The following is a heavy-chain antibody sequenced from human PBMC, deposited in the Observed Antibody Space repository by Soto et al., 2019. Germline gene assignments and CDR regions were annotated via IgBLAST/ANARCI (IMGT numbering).Heavy chain of an antibody. V-gene: IGHV3-66*01. CDR2: IYSGGST. CDR3: ARVQMYGDYQEYFQH. J-gene: IGHJ1*01. CDR1: GFTVSSNY. Sequence: GGSLRLSCAASGFTVSSNYMSWVRQAPGKGLEWVSVIYSGGSTYYADSVKGRFTISRDNSKNKLYLQMNSLRAEDTAVYYCARVQMYGDYQEYFQHWGQGTLVTVSS. D-gene: IGHD4-17*01.